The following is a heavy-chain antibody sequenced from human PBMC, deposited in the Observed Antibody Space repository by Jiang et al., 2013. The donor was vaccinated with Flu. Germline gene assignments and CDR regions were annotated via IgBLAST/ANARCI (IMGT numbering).Heavy chain of an antibody. CDR3: EVRYPRMAHTFDI. D-gene: IGHD5-24*01. Sequence: EVKKPGSSVKVSCKASGGTFGSYAISWVRQAPGQGLEWMGGIIPIFGTANYAQKFQGRVTITADESTSTAYMELSSLRSEDTAVYYCEVRYPRMAHTFDIWGQGTMVTVSS. V-gene: IGHV1-69*01. CDR2: IIPIFGTA. J-gene: IGHJ3*02. CDR1: GGTFGSYA.